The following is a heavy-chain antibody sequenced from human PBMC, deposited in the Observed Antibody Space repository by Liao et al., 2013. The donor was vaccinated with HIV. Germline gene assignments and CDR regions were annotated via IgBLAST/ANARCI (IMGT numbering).Heavy chain of an antibody. J-gene: IGHJ4*02. V-gene: IGHV4-4*07. Sequence: QVQLQESGPGLVKPSETLSLTCTVSGGSLKNYYWSWIRQSAGKGLEWIGRIYVTGTTNYNPSLRSRITMSVDTSKDQFSLKLSSMTAADTAVYYCARAPSPDYYDTSGPERLFDYWGQGTLGHPSPQ. CDR3: ARAPSPDYYDTSGPERLFDY. D-gene: IGHD3-22*01. CDR2: IYVTGTT. CDR1: GGSLKNYY.